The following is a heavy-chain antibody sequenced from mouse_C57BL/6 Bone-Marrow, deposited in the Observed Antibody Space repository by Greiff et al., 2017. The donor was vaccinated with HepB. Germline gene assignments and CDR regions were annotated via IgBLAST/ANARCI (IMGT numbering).Heavy chain of an antibody. V-gene: IGHV1-50*01. CDR2: IDPSDSYT. Sequence: VQLQQSGAELVKPGASVKLSCKASGYTFTSYWMQWVKQRPGQGLEWIGEIDPSDSYTNYNQKFKGKATLTVDTSSSTAYMQLSSLTSEDSAVYYWGREGNYVDYWGQGTTLTVSS. CDR1: GYTFTSYW. CDR3: GREGNYVDY. J-gene: IGHJ2*01.